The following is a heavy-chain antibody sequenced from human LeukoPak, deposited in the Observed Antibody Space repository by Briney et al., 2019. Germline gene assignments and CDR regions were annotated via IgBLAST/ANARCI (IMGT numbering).Heavy chain of an antibody. J-gene: IGHJ3*02. CDR3: ARHYNSWYLRALDM. D-gene: IGHD6-13*01. CDR2: IYYNENT. V-gene: IGHV4-39*01. CDR1: GGSIASSTYY. Sequence: PSETLSLTCTVSGGSIASSTYYWGWIRQSPGKGLEWIGSIYYNENTYYNPSLKRRITMAVDTSKNQFSLNLSSVTAADTALYFCARHYNSWYLRALDMWGQGTKVTVSS.